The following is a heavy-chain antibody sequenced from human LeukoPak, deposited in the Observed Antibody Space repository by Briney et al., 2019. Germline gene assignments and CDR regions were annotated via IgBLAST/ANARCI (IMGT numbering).Heavy chain of an antibody. Sequence: SGPTPGDPPQNPTPTRPLSGVSPSPNGGGVGRVPHPPRKAPGGRSLIYWNDDKRYSPSLKSRLTITKDTSKNQVVLTMTNMDPVDTATYYCARDYYDSIYGMDVWGQGTTVTVSS. CDR2: IYWNDDK. D-gene: IGHD3-22*01. V-gene: IGHV2-5*01. CDR3: ARDYYDSIYGMDV. J-gene: IGHJ6*02. CDR1: GVSPSPNGGG.